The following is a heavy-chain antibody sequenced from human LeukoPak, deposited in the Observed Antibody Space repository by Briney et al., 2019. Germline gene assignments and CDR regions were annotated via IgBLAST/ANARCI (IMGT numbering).Heavy chain of an antibody. Sequence: SETLSLTCTVSGYSISSGYQWGWIRQPPGKGLEWIGNIYHSGSTYYNPSLKSRVAMSVDTSKNQFSLKLSSVTAADTAVYYCARVGGRVDTAMVIDYWGQGTLVTVSS. CDR3: ARVGGRVDTAMVIDY. J-gene: IGHJ4*02. CDR2: IYHSGST. D-gene: IGHD5-18*01. V-gene: IGHV4-38-2*02. CDR1: GYSISSGYQ.